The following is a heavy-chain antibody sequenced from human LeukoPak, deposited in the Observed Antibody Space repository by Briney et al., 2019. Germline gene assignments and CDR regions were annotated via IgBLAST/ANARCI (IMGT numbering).Heavy chain of an antibody. J-gene: IGHJ3*02. D-gene: IGHD3-10*01. CDR2: ICYSGST. CDR1: GGSISSGVYH. CDR3: ARGVKGLRGAFDI. Sequence: SETLSLTCTVSGGSISSGVYHWSWIRQHPGKGLEWIGYICYSGSTYSNPSLKSRLTMSVDISKNQFSLKLSSVTAADTAVYYCARGVKGLRGAFDIWGQGTMVTVSS. V-gene: IGHV4-31*03.